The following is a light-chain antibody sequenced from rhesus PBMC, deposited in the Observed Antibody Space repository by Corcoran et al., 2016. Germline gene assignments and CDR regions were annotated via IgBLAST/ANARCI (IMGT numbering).Light chain of an antibody. CDR1: QGISSG. V-gene: IGKV1-21*01. CDR3: QQYNSAPLT. CDR2: NAA. Sequence: DIQMTQSPSSLSASVGDSVTITCRASQGISSGLAWYHQQPGKAPKPLIYNAANLQCGVPSRFSGTGSGTEFTLTISSLQPEDFATYYCQQYNSAPLTFGGGTKVEIK. J-gene: IGKJ4*01.